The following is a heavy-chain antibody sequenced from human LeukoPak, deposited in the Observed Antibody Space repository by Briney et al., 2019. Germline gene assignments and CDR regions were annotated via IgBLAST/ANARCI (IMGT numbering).Heavy chain of an antibody. D-gene: IGHD2-2*03. Sequence: GGSLRLSCAASGFTFSSYWMYWVHQAPGKGLVWVSRINSDGSSTSYADSVKGRFTISRDNAKNTLYLQMNSLRAEDTAVYYCARGGYCSSTSCPKSDYYGMDVWGQGTTVTVSS. J-gene: IGHJ6*02. V-gene: IGHV3-74*01. CDR3: ARGGYCSSTSCPKSDYYGMDV. CDR1: GFTFSSYW. CDR2: INSDGSST.